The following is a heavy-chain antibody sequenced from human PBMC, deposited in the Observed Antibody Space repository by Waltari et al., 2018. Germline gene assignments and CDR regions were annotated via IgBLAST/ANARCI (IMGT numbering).Heavy chain of an antibody. CDR2: IWYDGSNK. CDR1: GFTFSSYG. Sequence: QVQLVESGGGVVQPGRSLRLSCAASGFTFSSYGMHWVRQAPGKGLEWVAVIWYDGSNKYYADSVKGRFTISRDNSKNTLYLQMNSLRAEDTAVYYCARDGTTVVTPGYYYGMDVWGQGTTVTVSS. V-gene: IGHV3-33*01. CDR3: ARDGTTVVTPGYYYGMDV. D-gene: IGHD4-17*01. J-gene: IGHJ6*02.